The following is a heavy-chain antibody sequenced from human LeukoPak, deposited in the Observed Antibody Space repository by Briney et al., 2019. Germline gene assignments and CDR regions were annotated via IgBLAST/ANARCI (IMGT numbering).Heavy chain of an antibody. CDR3: ARVYLPYYSDSSPRGNWFDP. V-gene: IGHV3-23*01. CDR1: GFTFSSYA. CDR2: ISGSGGST. J-gene: IGHJ5*02. D-gene: IGHD3-22*01. Sequence: GGSLRLSCAASGFTFSSYAMSWVRQAPGKGLEWVSAISGSGGSTYYADSVKGRFTISRDNAKNSLYLQMNSLRAEDTAVYYCARVYLPYYSDSSPRGNWFDPWGQGTLVTVSS.